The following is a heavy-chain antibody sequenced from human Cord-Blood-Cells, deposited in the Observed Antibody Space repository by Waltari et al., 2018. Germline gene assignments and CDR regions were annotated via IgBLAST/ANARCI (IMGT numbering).Heavy chain of an antibody. V-gene: IGHV3-23*01. CDR2: ISGSGGST. Sequence: EVQLLESGGGLVQPGGSMRLSCGASGFTFRSHAMIWVRQAPGKGLEWVSAISGSGGSTYYADSVKGRFTISRDNSKNTLYLQMNSLRAEDTAVYYCAKSIGDSDYWGQGTLVTVSS. D-gene: IGHD3-10*01. CDR3: AKSIGDSDY. J-gene: IGHJ4*02. CDR1: GFTFRSHA.